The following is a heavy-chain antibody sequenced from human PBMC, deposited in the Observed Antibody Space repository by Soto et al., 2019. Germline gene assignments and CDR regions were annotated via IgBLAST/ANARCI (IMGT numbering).Heavy chain of an antibody. CDR3: ARASWVRVRGVKEFDS. D-gene: IGHD3-10*01. J-gene: IGHJ4*02. V-gene: IGHV1-46*01. CDR2: INPSTRTT. CDR1: GYTFTNDY. Sequence: QVQLVQSGAEVKKPGASVKVSCKASGYTFTNDYMHWVRQAPGQGLEWMGIINPSTRTTSYAQKFQGRVTMTRDTSTSTVHMELSSLRSDVTAVYYCARASWVRVRGVKEFDSWGQGTLVTVSS.